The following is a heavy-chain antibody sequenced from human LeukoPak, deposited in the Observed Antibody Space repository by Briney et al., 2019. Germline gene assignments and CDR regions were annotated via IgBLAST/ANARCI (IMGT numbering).Heavy chain of an antibody. CDR2: IYSGGST. V-gene: IGHV3-66*01. CDR3: ARDSGYYDSSGTLDAFDI. D-gene: IGHD3-22*01. Sequence: GSLRLSCAASGFPVSSNYMSWVRQAPGKGLEWVSVIYSGGSTYYADSVKGRFTISRDNSKNTLYLQMNSLRAEDTAVYYCARDSGYYDSSGTLDAFDIWGQGTMVTVSS. CDR1: GFPVSSNY. J-gene: IGHJ3*02.